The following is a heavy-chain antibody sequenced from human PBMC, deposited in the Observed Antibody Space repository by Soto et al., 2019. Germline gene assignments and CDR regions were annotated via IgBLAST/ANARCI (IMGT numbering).Heavy chain of an antibody. Sequence: QVQLVESGGRVVQPGRSLRLSCAASGFTFRTFAMHWVRQAPGKGLEWVAVISNDGSNKYFLDSVKGRFTVSRDNSNNTLYLQMDSLRAEDTAVHYCARDKKPFNWSPSILKSYYYGMDVWGQGTTVTVSS. V-gene: IGHV3-30-3*01. CDR1: GFTFRTFA. CDR2: ISNDGSNK. CDR3: ARDKKPFNWSPSILKSYYYGMDV. J-gene: IGHJ6*02. D-gene: IGHD1-1*01.